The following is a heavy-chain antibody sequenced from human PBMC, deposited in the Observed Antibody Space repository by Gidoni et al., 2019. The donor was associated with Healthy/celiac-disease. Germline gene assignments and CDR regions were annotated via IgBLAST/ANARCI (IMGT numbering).Heavy chain of an antibody. V-gene: IGHV1-3*01. J-gene: IGHJ4*02. Sequence: VQLVQSGAGVKKPGTSVKVSCKDSGYTFTSYAMHWVRQDPGQRLEWMGWINAGNGNTKYSQKFQGRVTITSDTSARTAYMELSSLRSEDTAVYYCARGGFIGYYYEYYFDYWGQGTLVTVSS. CDR3: ARGGFIGYYYEYYFDY. CDR2: INAGNGNT. CDR1: GYTFTSYA. D-gene: IGHD3-22*01.